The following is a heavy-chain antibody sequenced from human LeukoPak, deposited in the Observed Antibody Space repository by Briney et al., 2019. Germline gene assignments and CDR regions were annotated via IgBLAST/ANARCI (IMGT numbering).Heavy chain of an antibody. V-gene: IGHV3-23*01. Sequence: GGSLRLSCAASGFTFSDYYMSWVRQAPGKGLEWVSAISGSGGSTYYADSVKGRFTISRDNSKNTLYLQMNSLRAEDTAVYYCAKEMDYYGSGSQSDYWGQGTLVTVSS. CDR2: ISGSGGST. CDR3: AKEMDYYGSGSQSDY. J-gene: IGHJ4*02. CDR1: GFTFSDYY. D-gene: IGHD3-10*01.